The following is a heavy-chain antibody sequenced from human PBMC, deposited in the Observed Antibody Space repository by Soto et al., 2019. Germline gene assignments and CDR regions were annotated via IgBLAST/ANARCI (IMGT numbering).Heavy chain of an antibody. Sequence: KASETLSLTCTVSGGSVSSGSYYWSWIRQPPGKGLEWIGYIYYSGSTNYNPSLKSRVTISVDTSKNQFSLKLSSVTAADTAVYYCARVQDEWVVEDGSGWYIDYWGQGTLVTVSS. V-gene: IGHV4-61*01. CDR2: IYYSGST. CDR1: GGSVSSGSYY. J-gene: IGHJ4*02. CDR3: ARVQDEWVVEDGSGWYIDY. D-gene: IGHD6-19*01.